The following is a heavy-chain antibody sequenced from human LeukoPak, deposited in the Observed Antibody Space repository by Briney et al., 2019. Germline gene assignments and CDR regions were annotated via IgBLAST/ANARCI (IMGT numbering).Heavy chain of an antibody. CDR1: GYTFTNFG. Sequence: ASVKVSCKASGYTFTNFGISWVRQAPGQGLEWMGWISAQHGQTEYAPNSQDRVTMTTDTYTNTAYMELRSLRSDDTAVYYCAGSLGYCTSNVCYLKYWGQGTLVTVSS. CDR3: AGSLGYCTSNVCYLKY. CDR2: ISAQHGQT. J-gene: IGHJ4*02. D-gene: IGHD2-8*01. V-gene: IGHV1-18*01.